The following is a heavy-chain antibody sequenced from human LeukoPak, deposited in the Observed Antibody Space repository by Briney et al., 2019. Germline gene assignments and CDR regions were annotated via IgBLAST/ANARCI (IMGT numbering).Heavy chain of an antibody. V-gene: IGHV3-48*04. D-gene: IGHD3-10*01. Sequence: GGSLRLSCAASGFTFSSYSMNWVRQAPGKGLEWVSYISSSSSTIYYADSVKGRFTISRDNAKNSLYLQMNSLRAEDTAVYYCARVSGIPGYYFDYWGQGTLVTVSS. CDR3: ARVSGIPGYYFDY. CDR2: ISSSSSTI. J-gene: IGHJ4*02. CDR1: GFTFSSYS.